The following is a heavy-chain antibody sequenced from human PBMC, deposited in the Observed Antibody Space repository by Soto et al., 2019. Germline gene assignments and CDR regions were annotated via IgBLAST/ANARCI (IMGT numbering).Heavy chain of an antibody. J-gene: IGHJ6*02. D-gene: IGHD3-9*01. CDR2: IIPIFGTA. V-gene: IGHV1-69*13. Sequence: VKVSCKASGGTFSSYAISWVRQAPGQGLEWMGGIIPIFGTANYAQKFQGRVTITADESTSTAYMELSSLRSADTAVYYCARAIRRQGALTGYILYSYYGMDVWGQGTTVTVSS. CDR1: GGTFSSYA. CDR3: ARAIRRQGALTGYILYSYYGMDV.